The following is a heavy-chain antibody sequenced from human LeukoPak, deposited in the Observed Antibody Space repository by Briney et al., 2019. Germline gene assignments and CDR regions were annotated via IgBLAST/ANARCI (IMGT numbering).Heavy chain of an antibody. D-gene: IGHD2-2*01. V-gene: IGHV4-4*02. CDR1: GGSISSSNW. Sequence: SETLSLTCAVSGGSISSSNWWSWVRQPPGKGLEWIGEIYHSGSTNYNPSLKSRVTISVDKSKNQFSLKLSSVTAADTAVYYCARGAYPVYCSSTSCYEKYYYYYGMDVWGQGTTVTVSS. CDR2: IYHSGST. CDR3: ARGAYPVYCSSTSCYEKYYYYYGMDV. J-gene: IGHJ6*02.